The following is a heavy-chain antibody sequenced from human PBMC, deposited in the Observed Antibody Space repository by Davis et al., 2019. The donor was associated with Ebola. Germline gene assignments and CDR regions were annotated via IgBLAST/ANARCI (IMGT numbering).Heavy chain of an antibody. CDR3: ASWVGYFPA. Sequence: PSETLSLTCTVSGDSISSYYWSWIRQSPGGTLEWTGYISHSGSTHTNPALKSRVTMSVDTSEKEVSLSLSSVTAADTAVYYCASWVGYFPAWGQGTPVTGSS. V-gene: IGHV4-59*08. CDR2: ISHSGST. CDR1: GDSISSYY. D-gene: IGHD2/OR15-2a*01. J-gene: IGHJ5*02.